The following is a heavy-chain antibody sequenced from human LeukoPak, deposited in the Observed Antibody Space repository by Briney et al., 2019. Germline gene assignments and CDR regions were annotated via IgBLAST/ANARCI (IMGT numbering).Heavy chain of an antibody. J-gene: IGHJ3*02. Sequence: PGGSLRLSCAASGFTFSSYGMHWVRQAPGKGLEWVAFIQYDGSKKYYADSVKGRFTISRDNSKNTFYLQMNSLRAEDTSVYYCAKLSGNDAFDIWGQGTMVTVPS. CDR1: GFTFSSYG. CDR2: IQYDGSKK. D-gene: IGHD1-26*01. V-gene: IGHV3-30*02. CDR3: AKLSGNDAFDI.